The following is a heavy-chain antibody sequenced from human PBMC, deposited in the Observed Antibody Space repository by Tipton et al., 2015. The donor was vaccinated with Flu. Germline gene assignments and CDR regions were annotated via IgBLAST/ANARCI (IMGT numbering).Heavy chain of an antibody. D-gene: IGHD5-12*01. V-gene: IGHV4-31*11. CDR2: IYYSGST. J-gene: IGHJ5*02. CDR1: GGSISSGGYY. Sequence: TLSLTCAVSGGSISSGGYYWSWIRQHPGKGLEWVGYIYYSGSTYYNPSLKSRVTISVDTSKNQFSLKLSSVTAADTAVYYCARASGPSWFDPWGQGTLVTVSS. CDR3: ARASGPSWFDP.